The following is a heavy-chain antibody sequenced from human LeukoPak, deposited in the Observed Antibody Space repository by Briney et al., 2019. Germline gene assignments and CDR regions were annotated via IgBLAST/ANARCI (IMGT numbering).Heavy chain of an antibody. CDR1: GGSFNDYA. CDR2: IIPLFGTP. CDR3: ARERTTETTWGYFDY. D-gene: IGHD4-17*01. Sequence: ASVKVSCKASGGSFNDYAFSWVRQAPGQGLEWMGGIIPLFGTPIYAQQFRGRFTITTDESTSTAYMELSSLTSEDTAVYYCARERTTETTWGYFDYWGQGTLVTVSS. J-gene: IGHJ4*02. V-gene: IGHV1-69*05.